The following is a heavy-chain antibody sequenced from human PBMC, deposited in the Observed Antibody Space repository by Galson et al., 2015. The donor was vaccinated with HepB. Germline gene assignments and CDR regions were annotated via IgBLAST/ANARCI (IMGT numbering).Heavy chain of an antibody. V-gene: IGHV3-64D*06. CDR2: ISSNGGST. CDR3: VKGALYSSGWADY. Sequence: SLRLSCAASGFTFSSYAMHWVRQAPGKGLEYVSAISSNGGSTYYADSVKGRFTISRDNSKNTLYLQMSSLRAEDTAVYYCVKGALYSSGWADYWGQGTLVTVSS. CDR1: GFTFSSYA. J-gene: IGHJ4*02. D-gene: IGHD6-19*01.